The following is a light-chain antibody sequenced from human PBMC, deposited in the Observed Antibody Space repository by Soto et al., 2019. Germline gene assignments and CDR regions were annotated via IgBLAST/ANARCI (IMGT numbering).Light chain of an antibody. CDR2: GVS. Sequence: EIVLTQSPGTLSSSPGERATLTCRVSQSVNAGYLAWYQQKPGQAPRLLFYGVSNRAAGIPDRFSGSGSGTDFALTISSLEPEDFAVYYCQVYGSSPRYSFGQGTKVDIK. J-gene: IGKJ2*01. V-gene: IGKV3-20*01. CDR3: QVYGSSPRYS. CDR1: QSVNAGY.